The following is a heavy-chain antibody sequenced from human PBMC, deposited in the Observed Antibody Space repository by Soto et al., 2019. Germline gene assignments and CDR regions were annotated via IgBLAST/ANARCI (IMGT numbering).Heavy chain of an antibody. CDR2: INHSGST. CDR3: ARGRRVRGVIIAIRYYYGMDV. V-gene: IGHV4-34*01. D-gene: IGHD3-10*01. Sequence: SETLSLTCAVYGGSFSGYYWSWIRQPPGKGQEWIGEINHSGSTNYNPSLKSRVTISVDTSKNHFSLKLSSVTAADTAVYYRARGRRVRGVIIAIRYYYGMDVWGQGTTVT. CDR1: GGSFSGYY. J-gene: IGHJ6*02.